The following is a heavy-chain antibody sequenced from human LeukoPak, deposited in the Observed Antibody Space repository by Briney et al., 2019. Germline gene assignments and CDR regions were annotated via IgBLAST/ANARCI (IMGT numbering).Heavy chain of an antibody. CDR2: INHSGST. J-gene: IGHJ4*02. Sequence: SETLSLTCAVYGGSFSGYYWSWIRQPPGKGLEWIGEINHSGSTNYNPSLESRVTISVDTSKNQFSLKLSSVTAADTAVYYCARGPDFYDFWSGYWDYWGQGTLVTVSS. D-gene: IGHD3-3*01. CDR1: GGSFSGYY. V-gene: IGHV4-34*01. CDR3: ARGPDFYDFWSGYWDY.